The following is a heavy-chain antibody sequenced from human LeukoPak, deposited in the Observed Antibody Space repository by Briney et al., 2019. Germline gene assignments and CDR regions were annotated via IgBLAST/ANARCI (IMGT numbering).Heavy chain of an antibody. Sequence: SETLSLTCTVSGGSVIGSTSYWGWIRQPPGKGLDWIGIINYSGSTYYNPSLRSRVTISVDTSKNQFSLKLNSVTASDTAVYYCARGYDYWGQGTLVTVSS. V-gene: IGHV4-39*01. CDR2: INYSGST. J-gene: IGHJ4*02. D-gene: IGHD3-22*01. CDR1: GGSVIGSTSY. CDR3: ARGYDY.